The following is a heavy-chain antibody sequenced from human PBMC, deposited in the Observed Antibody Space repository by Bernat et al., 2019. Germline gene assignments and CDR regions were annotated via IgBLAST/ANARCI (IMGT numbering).Heavy chain of an antibody. CDR2: INHSGST. CDR3: ARAPAGVADFDWLLYDSWFDP. Sequence: QVQLQQWGAGLLKPSETLSLTCAVYGGSFSGYYWSWIRQPPGKGLEWIGEINHSGSTNYNPPLTSRVTISVDTSKNPFSLKLSSVTAADTAVYYCARAPAGVADFDWLLYDSWFDPWGQGTLVTVS. V-gene: IGHV4-34*01. D-gene: IGHD3-9*01. CDR1: GGSFSGYY. J-gene: IGHJ5*02.